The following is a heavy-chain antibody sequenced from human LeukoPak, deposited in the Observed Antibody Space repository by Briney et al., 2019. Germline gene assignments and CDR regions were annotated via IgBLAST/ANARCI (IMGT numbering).Heavy chain of an antibody. CDR1: GYTFTSYG. D-gene: IGHD3-3*01. V-gene: IGHV1-2*02. J-gene: IGHJ6*02. Sequence: GASVKVSCKASGYTFTSYGISWVRQAPGQGLEWMGWINPNSGGTNYAQKFQGRVTMTRDTSISTAYMELSRLRSDDTAVYYCARDFHPRHGMVTSNYYYYYGMDVWGQGTTVTVSS. CDR2: INPNSGGT. CDR3: ARDFHPRHGMVTSNYYYYYGMDV.